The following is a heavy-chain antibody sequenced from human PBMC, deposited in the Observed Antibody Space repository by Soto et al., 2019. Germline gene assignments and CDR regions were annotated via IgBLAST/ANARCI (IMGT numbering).Heavy chain of an antibody. CDR1: GYTFTSYA. CDR2: INAGNGNT. CDR3: ARDLGQQLVDY. J-gene: IGHJ4*02. V-gene: IGHV1-3*01. D-gene: IGHD6-13*01. Sequence: ASVKVSCKASGYTFTSYAMHWVRQAPGQRLEWMGWINAGNGNTKYSQKFQGRVTITRDTSASTAYMELRSLRSEDTAVYYCARDLGQQLVDYWGQGTLVTVSS.